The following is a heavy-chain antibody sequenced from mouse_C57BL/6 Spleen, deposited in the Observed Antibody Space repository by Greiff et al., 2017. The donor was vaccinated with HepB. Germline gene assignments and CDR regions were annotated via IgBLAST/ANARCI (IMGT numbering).Heavy chain of an antibody. V-gene: IGHV1-82*01. CDR1: GYAFSSSW. D-gene: IGHD1-1*01. CDR2: IYPGDGDT. CDR3: AKERDTITTVRYFDY. J-gene: IGHJ2*01. Sequence: VKLMESGPELVKPGASVKISCKASGYAFSSSWMNWVKQRPGKGLEWIGRIYPGDGDTNYNGKFKGKATLTADKSSSTAYMQLSSLTSEDSAVYFCAKERDTITTVRYFDYWGQGTTLTVSS.